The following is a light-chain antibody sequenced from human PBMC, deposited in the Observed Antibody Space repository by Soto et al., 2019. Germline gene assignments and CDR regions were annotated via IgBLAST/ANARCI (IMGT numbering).Light chain of an antibody. CDR3: NSYAGSNNLV. CDR1: SSDVGAF. Sequence: QSVLTQPPSASGSPGQSVTISCTGTSSDVGAFVSWYQQHPGRAPKLLIYEVTERPSGVPDRFSGSKSGNTASLTVSGLQAEDEADYYCNSYAGSNNLVFGGGIKLTVL. CDR2: EVT. V-gene: IGLV2-8*01. J-gene: IGLJ2*01.